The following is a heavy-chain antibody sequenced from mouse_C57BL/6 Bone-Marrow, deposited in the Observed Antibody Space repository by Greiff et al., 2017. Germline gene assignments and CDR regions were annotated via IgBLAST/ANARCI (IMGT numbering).Heavy chain of an antibody. CDR2: IDPSDSYT. CDR1: GYTFTSYW. Sequence: QVQLQQPGAELVKPGASVKLSCKASGYTFTSYWMQWVKQRPGQGLEWIGEIDPSDSYTTYTQKFKGKAPLTVDTSSSTAYMQLSILTSEDSAVYYCARYYYGSRTSYFDVWGTGTTVTVSS. J-gene: IGHJ1*03. D-gene: IGHD1-1*01. V-gene: IGHV1-50*01. CDR3: ARYYYGSRTSYFDV.